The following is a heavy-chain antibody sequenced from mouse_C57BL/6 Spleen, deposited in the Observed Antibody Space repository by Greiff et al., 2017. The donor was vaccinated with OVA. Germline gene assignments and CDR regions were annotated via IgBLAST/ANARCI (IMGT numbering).Heavy chain of an antibody. J-gene: IGHJ4*01. CDR2: INPYNGDT. CDR3: ARSRVYAMDY. CDR1: GYSFTGYF. Sequence: VQLKESGPELVKPGDSVKISCKASGYSFTGYFMNWVMQSHGKSLEWIGRINPYNGDTFYNQKFKGKATLTVDKSSSTAHMELRSLTSEDSAVYYCARSRVYAMDYWGQGTSVTVSS. V-gene: IGHV1-20*01.